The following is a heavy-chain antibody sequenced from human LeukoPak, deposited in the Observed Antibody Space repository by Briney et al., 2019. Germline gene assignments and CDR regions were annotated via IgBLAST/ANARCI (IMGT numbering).Heavy chain of an antibody. D-gene: IGHD4-11*01. CDR3: ARELFAYSNSGAGAHMDV. CDR1: GGTFSSYA. Sequence: ASVKVSCKASGGTFSSYAISWVRQAPGQGLEWMGGIIPIFGTANYAQKFQGRVTITAGKSTSTAYMELSSLRSEDTAVYYCARELFAYSNSGAGAHMDVWGKGTTVTVSS. CDR2: IIPIFGTA. J-gene: IGHJ6*03. V-gene: IGHV1-69*06.